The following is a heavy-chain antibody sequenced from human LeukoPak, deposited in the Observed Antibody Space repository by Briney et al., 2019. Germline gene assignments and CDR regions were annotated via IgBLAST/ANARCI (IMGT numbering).Heavy chain of an antibody. CDR1: GYSISGGYY. D-gene: IGHD3-3*01. CDR3: ARAFRGIFGVFEALDI. J-gene: IGHJ3*02. V-gene: IGHV4-38-2*02. CDR2: IYHSGRT. Sequence: SETLSLTCTVSGYSISGGYYWGWIRQPPGKGLEWIGIIYHSGRTDYNPSLKSRVTISEDTSKNQFSLKLSSVTAADTAVYYCARAFRGIFGVFEALDIWGQGTMVTVSS.